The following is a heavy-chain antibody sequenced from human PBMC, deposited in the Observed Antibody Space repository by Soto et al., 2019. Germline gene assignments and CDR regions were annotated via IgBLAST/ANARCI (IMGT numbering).Heavy chain of an antibody. J-gene: IGHJ4*02. D-gene: IGHD3-22*01. V-gene: IGHV3-30-3*01. CDR1: GFTFSSYA. CDR2: ISYDRSNK. Sequence: QVQLVESGGGVVQPGRSLRLSCAASGFTFSSYAMHWVRQAPGKGLEWVAVISYDRSNKYYADSVKGRFTISRDNSKNTLYLQMNSLRAEDTAVYYCARDSHDSSGYPSDYWGQGTLVTVSS. CDR3: ARDSHDSSGYPSDY.